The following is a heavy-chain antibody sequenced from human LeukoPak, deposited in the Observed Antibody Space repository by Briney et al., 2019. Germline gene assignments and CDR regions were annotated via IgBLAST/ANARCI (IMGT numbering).Heavy chain of an antibody. J-gene: IGHJ4*02. CDR3: ARATYSYGYHYFDY. V-gene: IGHV4-4*02. D-gene: IGHD5-18*01. CDR2: IYHSGST. CDR1: GGSISSSNW. Sequence: PSETLSLTCAVSGGSISSSNWWSWVRQPPGKGLEWIGEIYHSGSTNYNPSLKSRVTISVDKSKNQFSLKLSSVTAADTAVYYCARATYSYGYHYFDYWGQGTLVTVSS.